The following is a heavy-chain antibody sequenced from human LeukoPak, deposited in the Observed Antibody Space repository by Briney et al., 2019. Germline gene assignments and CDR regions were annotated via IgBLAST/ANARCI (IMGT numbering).Heavy chain of an antibody. CDR1: GFSFSNYW. CDR3: VKNSGWYCLDY. J-gene: IGHJ4*02. V-gene: IGHV3-7*03. CDR2: INQNGGQS. Sequence: PGGSLRLSCEASGFSFSNYWMTWVRQAPGKGLEWVADINQNGGQSYYEDSVKGRFTLSRDNAKNSLFLQLNSLRAEDTAVYYCVKNSGWYCLDYWGQGITVIVSS. D-gene: IGHD6-13*01.